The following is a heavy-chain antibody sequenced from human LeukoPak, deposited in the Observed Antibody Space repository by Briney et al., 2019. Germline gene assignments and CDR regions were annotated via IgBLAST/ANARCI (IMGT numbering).Heavy chain of an antibody. CDR2: INHSGST. Sequence: SETLSLTCAVYGGSFSGYYWSWIRQPPGKGLEWIGEINHSGSTNYNPSLKSRVTISVDTSKNQFSLKLSSVTAADTAVYYCAEGSPRPFDYWGQGTLVTVSS. D-gene: IGHD1-26*01. V-gene: IGHV4-34*01. J-gene: IGHJ4*02. CDR3: AEGSPRPFDY. CDR1: GGSFSGYY.